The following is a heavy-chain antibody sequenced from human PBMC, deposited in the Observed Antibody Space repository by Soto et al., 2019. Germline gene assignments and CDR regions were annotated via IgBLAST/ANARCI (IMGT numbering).Heavy chain of an antibody. D-gene: IGHD2-2*01. CDR3: ARSIVVVWSTVDFDY. J-gene: IGHJ4*02. CDR2: IYYSGST. Sequence: SETLSLTCTVSGGSISSSSYYWDWIRQPPGKGLEWIGSIYYSGSTYYNPSLKSRVTISVDTSKNQFSLKLSSVTAADTAVYYCARSIVVVWSTVDFDYWGQGTLVTVSS. V-gene: IGHV4-39*01. CDR1: GGSISSSSYY.